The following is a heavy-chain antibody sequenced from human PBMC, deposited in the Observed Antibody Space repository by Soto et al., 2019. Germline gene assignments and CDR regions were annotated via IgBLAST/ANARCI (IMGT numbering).Heavy chain of an antibody. V-gene: IGHV1-18*01. CDR1: RYTFTSHG. D-gene: IGHD3-9*01. CDR2: ISTFNGKT. CDR3: ARLLTEGATFRDDDFDL. J-gene: IGHJ3*01. Sequence: QIQLVQSGGDVKTPGASVKVSCTTSRYTFTSHGIAWVRQAPGQGLEWMGWISTFNGKTDYAQKFQGRVTMTADTITSTVHMEMRSLRSDDTAVYYCARLLTEGATFRDDDFDLWGPGTKVTVSS.